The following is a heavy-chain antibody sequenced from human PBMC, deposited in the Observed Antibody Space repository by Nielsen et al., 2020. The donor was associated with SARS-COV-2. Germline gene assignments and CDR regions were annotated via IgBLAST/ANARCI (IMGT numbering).Heavy chain of an antibody. V-gene: IGHV3-74*01. J-gene: IGHJ2*01. CDR2: INSDGSST. D-gene: IGHD3-10*01. Sequence: VRQAPGKGLVWVSCINSDGSSTSYADSVKGRFTISRDNAKNTLYLQMNSLRAEDTAVYYCARDDSYYGSGSYRRRGYFDLWGRGTLVTVSS. CDR3: ARDDSYYGSGSYRRRGYFDL.